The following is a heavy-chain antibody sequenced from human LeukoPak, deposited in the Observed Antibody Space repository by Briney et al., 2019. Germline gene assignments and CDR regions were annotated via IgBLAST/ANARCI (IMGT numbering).Heavy chain of an antibody. CDR3: ARRYYDFWSGYYESGAFDI. Sequence: ASVKVSCKASGYTFTSYGISWVRPAPGQGLEWMGWISAYNGNTNYAQKLQGRVTMTTDTSTSTAYMELRSLRSDDTAVYYCARRYYDFWSGYYESGAFDIWGQGTMVTVSS. J-gene: IGHJ3*02. CDR1: GYTFTSYG. CDR2: ISAYNGNT. V-gene: IGHV1-18*01. D-gene: IGHD3-3*01.